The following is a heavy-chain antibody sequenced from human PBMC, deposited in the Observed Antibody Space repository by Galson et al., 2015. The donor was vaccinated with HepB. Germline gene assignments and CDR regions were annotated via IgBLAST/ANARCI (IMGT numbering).Heavy chain of an antibody. CDR1: GYTFTNYG. Sequence: SVKVSCKASGYTFTNYGITWVRRAPGQGLEWMGWISAYNGNTNYAQSLQGRVTMTTDTSTNTAYMELRSLRSDDTAVYYCVRDLSWADYGDYVPNWLDTWGQGTLVTVSS. V-gene: IGHV1-18*01. J-gene: IGHJ5*02. CDR2: ISAYNGNT. CDR3: VRDLSWADYGDYVPNWLDT. D-gene: IGHD4-17*01.